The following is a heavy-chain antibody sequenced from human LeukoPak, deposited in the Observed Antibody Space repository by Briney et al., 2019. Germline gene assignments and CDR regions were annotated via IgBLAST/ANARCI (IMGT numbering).Heavy chain of an antibody. D-gene: IGHD6-19*01. CDR1: GFNFRSYG. Sequence: GGSLRLSCEASGFNFRSYGMNWVRQAPGKGLEWVSGITASARTTYYADSVKGRFTISRDNSKNTLSLQMSSLRAEDTAVYYCAKDLDGSGMYGGIDSWGQGTLVTVSS. CDR2: ITASARTT. V-gene: IGHV3-23*01. CDR3: AKDLDGSGMYGGIDS. J-gene: IGHJ4*02.